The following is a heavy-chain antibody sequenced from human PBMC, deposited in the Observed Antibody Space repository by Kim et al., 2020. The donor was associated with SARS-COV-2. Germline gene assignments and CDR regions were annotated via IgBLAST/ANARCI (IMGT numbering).Heavy chain of an antibody. CDR2: IYYSGST. Sequence: SETLSLTCTVSGGSISSGGYYWSWIRQHPGKGLEWIGYIYYSGSTYYNPSLKSRVTISVDTSKNQFSLKLSSVTAADTAVYYCARDPEGGPTNWYFDLWGRGTLVTVSS. D-gene: IGHD1-1*01. CDR1: GGSISSGGYY. CDR3: ARDPEGGPTNWYFDL. V-gene: IGHV4-31*03. J-gene: IGHJ2*01.